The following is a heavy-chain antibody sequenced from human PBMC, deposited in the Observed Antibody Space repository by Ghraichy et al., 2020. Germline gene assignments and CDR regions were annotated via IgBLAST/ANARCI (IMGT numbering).Heavy chain of an antibody. J-gene: IGHJ4*02. D-gene: IGHD5-12*01. CDR1: GFTFTTYG. Sequence: GESLNISCAASGFTFTTYGMHWVRQAPGKGLEWVAVISYDGSNKYYADSVKGRFTISRDNSKNTLYLQMNSLRAEDTAVYYCGCAPRRGYEGDFDYWGQGTLVTVSS. V-gene: IGHV3-30*03. CDR2: ISYDGSNK. CDR3: GCAPRRGYEGDFDY.